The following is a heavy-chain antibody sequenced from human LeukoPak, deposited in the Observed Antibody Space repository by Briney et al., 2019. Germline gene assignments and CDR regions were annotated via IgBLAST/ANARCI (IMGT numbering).Heavy chain of an antibody. CDR1: SASISNSNYF. CDR3: ARGSMENYFDY. V-gene: IGHV4-39*07. Sequence: SETLSLTCSVSSASISNSNYFWGWIRQPPGKGLEWIGSIFYSGSTDYNPSLKSRVTISVDTSKNQFSLKLSSVTAADTAVYYCARGSMENYFDYWGQGTLVTVSS. J-gene: IGHJ4*02. CDR2: IFYSGST. D-gene: IGHD2-2*01.